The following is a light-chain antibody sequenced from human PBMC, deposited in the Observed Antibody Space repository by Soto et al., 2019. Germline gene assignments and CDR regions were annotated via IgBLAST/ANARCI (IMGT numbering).Light chain of an antibody. CDR2: KTS. J-gene: IGKJ4*01. Sequence: DIQMTQSPSTLSASVGDRVTITCRASQSISGWLAWYQQIPGKAPKLLIYKTSNLESGVPIRFTGSGSGTEFTLTITRLQPDDFATYYCQQYYIYPLTFGGGTKVEIK. V-gene: IGKV1-5*03. CDR1: QSISGW. CDR3: QQYYIYPLT.